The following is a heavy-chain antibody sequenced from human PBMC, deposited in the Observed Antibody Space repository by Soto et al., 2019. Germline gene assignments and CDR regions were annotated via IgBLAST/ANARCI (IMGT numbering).Heavy chain of an antibody. D-gene: IGHD3-3*01. CDR2: IYYSGST. CDR1: GGSISSGCYY. J-gene: IGHJ4*02. Sequence: PSETLSLTCTVSGGSISSGCYYWSWIRQHPGKGLEWIGYIYYSGSTYYNPSLKSRVTISVDTSKNQFSLKLSSVTAADTAVYYCARGFVPPDFWSGYYIDYWGQGTLVTVSS. V-gene: IGHV4-31*03. CDR3: ARGFVPPDFWSGYYIDY.